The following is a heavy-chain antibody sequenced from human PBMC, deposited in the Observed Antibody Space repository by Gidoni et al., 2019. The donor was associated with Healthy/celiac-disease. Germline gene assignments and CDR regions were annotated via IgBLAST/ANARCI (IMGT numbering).Heavy chain of an antibody. Sequence: QVQLQESGPGLVKPSQTLSLTCTFPGGSISSGGYYWSWIRQHPGKGREWIGYIYYSGSTYYNPSLKSRVTISVDTSKNQFSLKLSSVTAADTAVYYWATTSGYSGYDYGGAFDYWGQGTLVTVSS. CDR2: IYYSGST. V-gene: IGHV4-31*03. CDR1: GGSISSGGYY. CDR3: ATTSGYSGYDYGGAFDY. D-gene: IGHD5-12*01. J-gene: IGHJ4*02.